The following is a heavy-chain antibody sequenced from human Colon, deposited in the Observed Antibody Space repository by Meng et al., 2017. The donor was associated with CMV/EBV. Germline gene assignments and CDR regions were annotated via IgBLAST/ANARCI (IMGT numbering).Heavy chain of an antibody. Sequence: QVQLGQSGGGLVEPGGSLRLSCAASGFIFSDYYMTWIREAPGKGLEWVSYISPTGSDINYADSVRGRFTISRDNAKNSLFLQMSSLTAEDTAVYYCVKGHTMINPWGQGTLVTVSS. D-gene: IGHD3-16*01. CDR3: VKGHTMINP. V-gene: IGHV3-11*05. CDR2: ISPTGSDI. J-gene: IGHJ5*02. CDR1: GFIFSDYY.